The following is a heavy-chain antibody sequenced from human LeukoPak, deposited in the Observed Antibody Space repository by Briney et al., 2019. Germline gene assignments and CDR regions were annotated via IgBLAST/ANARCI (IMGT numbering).Heavy chain of an antibody. CDR1: GFTFSSYS. CDR2: ISSSSSYI. V-gene: IGHV3-21*01. CDR3: ARQAVRGVRVWKFGFDP. Sequence: GGSLRLSCAASGFTFSSYSMNWVRQAPGKGLEWVSSISSSSSYIYYADSVKGRFTISRDNAKNSLYLQMNSLRAEDTAVYYCARQAVRGVRVWKFGFDPWGQGTLVTVSS. J-gene: IGHJ5*02. D-gene: IGHD3-10*01.